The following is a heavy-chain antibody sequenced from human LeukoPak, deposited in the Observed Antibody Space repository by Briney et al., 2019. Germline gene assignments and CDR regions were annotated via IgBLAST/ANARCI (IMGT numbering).Heavy chain of an antibody. J-gene: IGHJ4*02. Sequence: GASVKISCKVSGYTFTDYYMHWVQQAPGKGLEWMGLVDPEDGETIYAEKFQGRVTITADTSTDTAYMELSSLRSEDTAVYYCATERRRYYDSSGYSAGLDYWGRRTLVTVSS. V-gene: IGHV1-69-2*01. CDR1: GYTFTDYY. D-gene: IGHD3-22*01. CDR3: ATERRRYYDSSGYSAGLDY. CDR2: VDPEDGET.